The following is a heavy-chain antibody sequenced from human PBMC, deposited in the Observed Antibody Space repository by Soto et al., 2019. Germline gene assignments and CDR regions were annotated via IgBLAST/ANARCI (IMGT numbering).Heavy chain of an antibody. CDR3: ARGSRDSRSGDY. Sequence: GGSLRLSCAASGFTFSSYWMSWVRPAPGKGLEWVANRKQDGSEKYYVDSVKGRFTISRDNAKNSLYLQMNSLRAEDTAVYYCARGSRDSRSGDYWGQGTLVTVS. D-gene: IGHD6-13*01. J-gene: IGHJ4*02. CDR1: GFTFSSYW. CDR2: RKQDGSEK. V-gene: IGHV3-7*03.